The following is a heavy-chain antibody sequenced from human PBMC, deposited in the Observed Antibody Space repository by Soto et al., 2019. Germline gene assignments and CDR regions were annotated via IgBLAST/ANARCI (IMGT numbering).Heavy chain of an antibody. CDR2: ISSSGSTI. D-gene: IGHD6-6*01. CDR3: VRDGAAQTIVAFDI. V-gene: IGHV3-48*03. CDR1: GFTFSSYE. J-gene: IGHJ3*02. Sequence: GGSLRLSCAASGFTFSSYEMNWVRQAPGKGLEWVSYISSSGSTIYYADSVKGRFTISRDNAKNSLYLQMNSLRAEDTAVYYCVRDGAAQTIVAFDIWGQGTMVTVSS.